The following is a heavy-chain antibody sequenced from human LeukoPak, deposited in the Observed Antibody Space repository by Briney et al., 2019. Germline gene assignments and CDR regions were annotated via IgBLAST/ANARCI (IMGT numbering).Heavy chain of an antibody. CDR1: GYTFTGYY. D-gene: IGHD6-19*01. V-gene: IGHV1-2*02. CDR2: INPNSGGT. J-gene: IGHJ4*02. CDR3: ARVRIAVAGKYYFDK. Sequence: ASVTVSCKAAGYTFTGYYMHWVRQAPGQGLEWMGWINPNSGGTNYAQKFQGRVTMTRDTSISTAYMELSRLRSDDTAVYYCARVRIAVAGKYYFDKWGQGCLLTVSS.